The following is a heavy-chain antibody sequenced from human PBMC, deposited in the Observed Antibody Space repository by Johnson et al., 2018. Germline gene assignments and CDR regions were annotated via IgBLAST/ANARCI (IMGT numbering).Heavy chain of an antibody. CDR3: ARLPYPYYYVSSGYYYKDYYYYMDV. CDR2: IYYSGST. CDR1: GGSISSYY. D-gene: IGHD3-22*01. Sequence: QVQLQESGPGLVKPSETLSLTCTVSGGSISSYYWSWIRQPPGKGLEWIGYIYYSGSTNYNPSLKSRVTISVDTSKNQFSPKLSSVTAADTAVYCCARLPYPYYYVSSGYYYKDYYYYMDVWGKGTTVTVSS. J-gene: IGHJ6*03. V-gene: IGHV4-59*01.